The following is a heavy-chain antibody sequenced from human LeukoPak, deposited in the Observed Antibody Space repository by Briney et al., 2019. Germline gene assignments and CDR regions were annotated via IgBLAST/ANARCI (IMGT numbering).Heavy chain of an antibody. CDR1: GYTFTSYG. J-gene: IGHJ3*02. CDR3: ASLKNSYDSSGYLVTDAFDI. CDR2: ISAYNGNT. Sequence: ASVEVSCKASGYTFTSYGISWVRQAPGQGLEWMGWISAYNGNTNYAQKLQGRVTMTTDTSTSTAYMELRSLRSDDTAVYYCASLKNSYDSSGYLVTDAFDIWGQGTMVTVSS. V-gene: IGHV1-18*01. D-gene: IGHD3-22*01.